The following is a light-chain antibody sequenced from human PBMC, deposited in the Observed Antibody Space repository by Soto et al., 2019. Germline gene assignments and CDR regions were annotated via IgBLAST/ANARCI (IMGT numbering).Light chain of an antibody. CDR1: QGINSY. CDR2: AAS. J-gene: IGKJ4*01. Sequence: DIQLTQSPSFLSASVGDRVTITCRASQGINSYLAWYQQKPGKAPKLLIYAASTLQSGGPSRFSGSGSGTEFTLTISSLHSEDFATYYCQQHNSYPFSFGGGTKVEIK. V-gene: IGKV1-9*01. CDR3: QQHNSYPFS.